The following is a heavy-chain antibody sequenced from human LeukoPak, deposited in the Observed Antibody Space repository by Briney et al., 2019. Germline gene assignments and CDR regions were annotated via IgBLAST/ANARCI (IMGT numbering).Heavy chain of an antibody. J-gene: IGHJ6*03. CDR2: ISGSGGST. CDR1: GFTFSNYA. CDR3: AKGDHYYDTSGDYYMDV. V-gene: IGHV3-23*01. Sequence: PGGSLRLPCTSSGFTFSNYAMIWVRQAPGKGLEWVSGISGSGGSTYYADSVRGRFTISRDNSKNTLYLQMSSLRAEDTAVYYCAKGDHYYDTSGDYYMDVWGKGTTVTVSS. D-gene: IGHD3-22*01.